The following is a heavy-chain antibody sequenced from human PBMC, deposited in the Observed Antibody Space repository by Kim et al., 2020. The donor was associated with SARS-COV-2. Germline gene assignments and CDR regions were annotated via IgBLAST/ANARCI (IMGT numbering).Heavy chain of an antibody. D-gene: IGHD6-13*01. CDR3: ARHQSSAAGDQFDY. Sequence: PSFQGQVTISADKSNSTAYLQWSSLKASDTAMYYCARHQSSAAGDQFDYWGQGTLVTVSS. J-gene: IGHJ4*02. V-gene: IGHV5-51*01.